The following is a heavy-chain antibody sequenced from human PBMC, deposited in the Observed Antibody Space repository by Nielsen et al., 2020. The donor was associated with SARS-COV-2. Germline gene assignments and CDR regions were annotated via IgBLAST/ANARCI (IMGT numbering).Heavy chain of an antibody. D-gene: IGHD3-16*01. V-gene: IGHV1-69*13. J-gene: IGHJ3*02. Sequence: SVKVSCKSSGGTFSKYAIKWVRQAPGQGLEWMGGIIPIFGTTNYAQRFQDRVTITADESTSTAYMELSSLTSEDTAMYFCARDLGDSYALDIWGQGTLVTVSS. CDR3: ARDLGDSYALDI. CDR2: IIPIFGTT. CDR1: GGTFSKYA.